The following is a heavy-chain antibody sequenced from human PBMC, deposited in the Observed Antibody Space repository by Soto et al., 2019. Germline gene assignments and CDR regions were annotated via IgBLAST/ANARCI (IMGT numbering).Heavy chain of an antibody. CDR2: TYYRSKWYN. Sequence: SQTLSLTCAISGDSVSSNSAAWNWIRQSPSRGLKWLGRTYYRSKWYNDYAVSVKSRITINPDTSKNQFSLQLNSVTPEDTAVYYCARDNCISTSCQNENYYYYGMDVWGQGTTVTVSS. CDR3: ARDNCISTSCQNENYYYYGMDV. J-gene: IGHJ6*02. CDR1: GDSVSSNSAA. D-gene: IGHD2-2*01. V-gene: IGHV6-1*01.